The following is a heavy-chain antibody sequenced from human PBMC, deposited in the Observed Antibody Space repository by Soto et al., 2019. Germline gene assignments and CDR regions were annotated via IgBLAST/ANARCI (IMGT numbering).Heavy chain of an antibody. J-gene: IGHJ6*03. D-gene: IGHD3-9*01. Sequence: EGQLGESGGGLVKPGGSLRLSCTASGFAFNTYSMNWVRQAPGKGLEWVSSINEDSTYIYYADSLRGRITISRDNAKDSLFLQMKSLRPGDTAVYYCVRDLGRYFRSGYMALWGDGATVTVSS. CDR3: VRDLGRYFRSGYMAL. CDR2: INEDSTYI. CDR1: GFAFNTYS. V-gene: IGHV3-21*02.